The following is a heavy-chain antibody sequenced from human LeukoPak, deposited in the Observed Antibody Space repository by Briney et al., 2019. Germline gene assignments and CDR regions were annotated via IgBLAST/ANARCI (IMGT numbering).Heavy chain of an antibody. J-gene: IGHJ3*02. Sequence: ASVEVSFKASGYTFATCDVNWVRQATGQGLEWMGWMNPNNGNTGYAQKFQGRVTMTRDTSINTAYMALSSLMCEDPAVYYCARDTRGAADDDDPFDIWGPGTLVTVSS. CDR1: GYTFATCD. CDR2: MNPNNGNT. CDR3: ARDTRGAADDDDPFDI. D-gene: IGHD3-10*01. V-gene: IGHV1-8*01.